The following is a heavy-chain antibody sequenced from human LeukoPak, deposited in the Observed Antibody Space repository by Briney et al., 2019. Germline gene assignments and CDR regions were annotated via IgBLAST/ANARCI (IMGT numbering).Heavy chain of an antibody. Sequence: PGGSLRLXCAASGFTFSSYWMSWVRPAPGKGLEWVANIKQDGSDKYYVDSVKGRFTISRDNAKNSLYLQMNSLRAEDTAVYYCARGWIQLWSFDYWGQGTLVTVSS. CDR2: IKQDGSDK. J-gene: IGHJ4*02. CDR1: GFTFSSYW. CDR3: ARGWIQLWSFDY. V-gene: IGHV3-7*01. D-gene: IGHD5-18*01.